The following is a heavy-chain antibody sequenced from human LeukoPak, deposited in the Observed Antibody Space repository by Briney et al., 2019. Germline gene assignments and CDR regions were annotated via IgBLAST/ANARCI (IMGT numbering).Heavy chain of an antibody. CDR2: ISSSGSPI. V-gene: IGHV3-48*03. J-gene: IGHJ5*02. CDR3: AREDEAVAGTGYNWFDP. CDR1: GFTFSSYE. Sequence: GGSLRLSCAASGFTFSSYEMNWVRQAPGKGLEWVSYISSSGSPIYYADSVKGRFTISRDNAKNSLYLQMNSLRAEDTAVYYCAREDEAVAGTGYNWFDPWGQRTLVTLSS. D-gene: IGHD6-19*01.